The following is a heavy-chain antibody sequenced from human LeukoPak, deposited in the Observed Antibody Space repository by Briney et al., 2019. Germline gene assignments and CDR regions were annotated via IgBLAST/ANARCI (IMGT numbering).Heavy chain of an antibody. Sequence: GGSLRLSCAASGFTFSSYAMSWVRQAPGKGLEWVSAISGSGGSTYYADSVKGRFTISRDNSKNTLYLQMNSLRAEDTAVYYCAKDNNGRKQWLAEGPGLLLRGTIDYWGQGTLVTVSS. CDR3: AKDNNGRKQWLAEGPGLLLRGTIDY. V-gene: IGHV3-23*01. CDR2: ISGSGGST. J-gene: IGHJ4*02. CDR1: GFTFSSYA. D-gene: IGHD6-19*01.